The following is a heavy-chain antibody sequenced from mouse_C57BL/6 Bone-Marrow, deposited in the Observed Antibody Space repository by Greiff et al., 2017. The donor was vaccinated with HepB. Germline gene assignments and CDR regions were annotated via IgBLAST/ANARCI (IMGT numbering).Heavy chain of an antibody. CDR1: GYTFTSYG. CDR2: IYPRSGNT. J-gene: IGHJ3*01. CDR3: ARETAY. Sequence: VQLQQSGAELARPGASVKLSCKASGYTFTSYGISWVKQRTGQGLEWIGEIYPRSGNTYYNEKFKGKATLTADKSSSTAYMELRSLTFEDSAVYFCARETAYWGQGTLVTVSA. V-gene: IGHV1-81*01.